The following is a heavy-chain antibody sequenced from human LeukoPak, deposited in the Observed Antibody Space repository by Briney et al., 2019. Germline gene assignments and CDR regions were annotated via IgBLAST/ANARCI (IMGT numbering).Heavy chain of an antibody. CDR1: GYTFTSYY. J-gene: IGHJ4*02. V-gene: IGHV1-2*02. CDR2: INPNTGAT. Sequence: ASVKVSCKASGYTFTSYYIHWVRQAPGPGLEWMGWINPNTGATNYAQNFQGRVTMTRDTSNSTAYMELSSLTSDDTAVYYCARYYDILTGPDYWGQGTLVTVSS. CDR3: ARYYDILTGPDY. D-gene: IGHD3-9*01.